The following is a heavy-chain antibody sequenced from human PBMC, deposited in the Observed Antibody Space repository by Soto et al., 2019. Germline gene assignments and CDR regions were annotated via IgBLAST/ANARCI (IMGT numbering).Heavy chain of an antibody. V-gene: IGHV4-31*03. Sequence: QVQLQESGPGLVKPSQTLSLTCTVSGGSISSGGHYWNWIRQHPGKGLEWIGYLYYSGSTYYNPSLKSRVIMSVDTSKNQFSLKLSSVTAADTAVYYCAREVECYDTSTFRYFDLWGRGTLVTVSS. D-gene: IGHD3-9*01. CDR1: GGSISSGGHY. CDR3: AREVECYDTSTFRYFDL. J-gene: IGHJ2*01. CDR2: LYYSGST.